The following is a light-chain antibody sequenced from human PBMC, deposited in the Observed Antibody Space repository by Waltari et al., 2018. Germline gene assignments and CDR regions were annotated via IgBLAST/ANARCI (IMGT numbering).Light chain of an antibody. CDR2: KDT. V-gene: IGLV3-25*03. CDR3: QSADGSGAYRA. CDR1: ALPKHS. J-gene: IGLJ2*01. Sequence: SYRLTQPPSVSVPPGQTARITCPGDALPKHSSYWYQQKAGQDPVLVIYKDTERASGIPERFSGSSSGTTVTLTIRGAQAEDEADYYCQSADGSGAYRAFGGGTKLTVL.